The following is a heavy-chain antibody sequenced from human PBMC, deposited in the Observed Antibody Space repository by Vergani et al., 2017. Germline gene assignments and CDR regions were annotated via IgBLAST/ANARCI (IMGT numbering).Heavy chain of an antibody. J-gene: IGHJ4*02. CDR1: GGTFSSYA. CDR2: INPNSGGT. CDR3: AREPYYYDSSGT. D-gene: IGHD3-22*01. Sequence: QVQLVQSGAEVKKPGSSVKVSCKASGGTFSSYAISWVRQAPGQGIEWMGWINPNSGGTNYAQKFQGRVTMTRDTSISTAYMELSRLRSDDTAVYYCAREPYYYDSSGTWGQGTLVTVSS. V-gene: IGHV1-2*02.